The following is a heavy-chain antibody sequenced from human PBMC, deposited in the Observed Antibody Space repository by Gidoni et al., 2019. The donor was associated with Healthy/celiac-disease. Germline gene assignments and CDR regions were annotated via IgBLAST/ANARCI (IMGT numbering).Heavy chain of an antibody. CDR3: ARGRVVAATYYYYYGMDV. D-gene: IGHD2-15*01. Sequence: QVQLVQSGAEVKKPGASVTVSCKASGYTFTSYDINWVRQATGQGLEWMGWMNPNSGNTGYAQKFQGRVTMTRNTSISTAYMELSSLRSEDTAVYYCARGRVVAATYYYYYGMDVWGQGTTVTVSS. V-gene: IGHV1-8*01. CDR2: MNPNSGNT. CDR1: GYTFTSYD. J-gene: IGHJ6*02.